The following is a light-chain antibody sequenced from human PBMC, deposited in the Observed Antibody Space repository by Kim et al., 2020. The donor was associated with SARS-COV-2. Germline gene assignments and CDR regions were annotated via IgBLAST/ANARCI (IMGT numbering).Light chain of an antibody. CDR2: WAS. CDR1: QSVLYSSNNQNY. J-gene: IGKJ3*01. Sequence: TINCKSSQSVLYSSNNQNYLAWYQQKPGQPPKLLIYWASTREYGVPDRFSGSGSGTDFTLTISRLEPEDFAVYYCQQYGSSPPFTFGPGTKVDIK. CDR3: QQYGSSPPFT. V-gene: IGKV4-1*01.